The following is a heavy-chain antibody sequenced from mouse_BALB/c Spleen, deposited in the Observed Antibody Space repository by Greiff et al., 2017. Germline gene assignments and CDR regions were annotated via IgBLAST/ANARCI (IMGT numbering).Heavy chain of an antibody. CDR3: ARDTMITTGFAY. V-gene: IGHV1-12*01. Sequence: QVQLQQPGAELVKPGASVKMSCKASGYTFTSYNMHWVKQTPGQGLEWIGAIYPGNGDTSYNQKFKGKATLTADKSSSTAYMQLSSLTSEDSAVYYCARDTMITTGFAYWGQGTLVTVSA. CDR1: GYTFTSYN. D-gene: IGHD2-4*01. CDR2: IYPGNGDT. J-gene: IGHJ3*01.